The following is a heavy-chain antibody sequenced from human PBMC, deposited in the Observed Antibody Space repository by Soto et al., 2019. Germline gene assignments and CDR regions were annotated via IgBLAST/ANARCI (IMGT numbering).Heavy chain of an antibody. J-gene: IGHJ3*02. CDR2: IIPIFGTA. CDR1: GGTFSSCA. Sequence: GASVKVSCKASGGTFSSCAISWVRQAPGQGLEWMGGIIPIFGTANYAQKFQGRVTITADESTSTAYMELSSLRSEDTAVYYCATQVRGVIIRTPGAFDIWGQGTVVTVSS. CDR3: ATQVRGVIIRTPGAFDI. V-gene: IGHV1-69*13. D-gene: IGHD3-10*01.